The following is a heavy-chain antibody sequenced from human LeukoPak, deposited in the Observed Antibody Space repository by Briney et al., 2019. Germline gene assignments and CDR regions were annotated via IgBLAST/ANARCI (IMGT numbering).Heavy chain of an antibody. J-gene: IGHJ5*02. CDR3: ARDSSAGYSITMIVVVRNNWFEP. D-gene: IGHD3-22*01. CDR1: GYTFTGYY. V-gene: IGHV1-2*02. CDR2: INPNSGGT. Sequence: SVKVSCKASGYTFTGYYMHWVRQAPGQVLEWMGWINPNSGGTNYAQKFEGRVTMTRDTSISTAYMELSRLRSDDTVVYYSARDSSAGYSITMIVVVRNNWFEPWGQGTLVTVSS.